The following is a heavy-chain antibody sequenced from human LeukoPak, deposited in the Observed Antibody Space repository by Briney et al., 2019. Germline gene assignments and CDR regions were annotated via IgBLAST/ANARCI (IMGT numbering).Heavy chain of an antibody. CDR2: IYYSGST. CDR1: GASIISSSYY. D-gene: IGHD4-17*01. Sequence: KPSETLSLTCTVSGASIISSSYYWGWIRQPPGKGLEWIGSIYYSGSTYYNPSLKSRVTISVDTSKNQFSLKLSSVTAADTAVYYCIAGPGLTTGDRGPIDYWAREPWSPSPQ. V-gene: IGHV4-39*07. CDR3: IAGPGLTTGDRGPIDY. J-gene: IGHJ4*02.